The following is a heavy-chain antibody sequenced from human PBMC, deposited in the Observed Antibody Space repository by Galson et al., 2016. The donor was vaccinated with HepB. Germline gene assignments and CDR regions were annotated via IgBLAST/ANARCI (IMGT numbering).Heavy chain of an antibody. V-gene: IGHV3-74*01. CDR3: VSPLHNDGNSGMAFDI. CDR1: RFTFSSYW. CDR2: ISGDASGT. D-gene: IGHD4-23*01. J-gene: IGHJ3*02. Sequence: LRLSCADSRFTFSSYWMHWVRQVPGKGPVWVSVISGDASGTRYADSVKGRFTISRDNTKNTLYLQMNSLRADDTAVYYCVSPLHNDGNSGMAFDIWGQGTMGAVAS.